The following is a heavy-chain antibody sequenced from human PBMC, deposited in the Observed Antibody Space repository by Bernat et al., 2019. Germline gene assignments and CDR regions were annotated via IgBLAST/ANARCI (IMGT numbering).Heavy chain of an antibody. V-gene: IGHV1-2*04. CDR1: GYTFTGYY. J-gene: IGHJ6*02. Sequence: QVQLVQSGAEVKKPGASVKVSGKASGYTFTGYYMHWVRQAPGQGLEWMGWSNPNSGGTNYAKKFQGWVTMTRDTSISTAYMELRRLRSDDTAVYYCARGIAVDYYYGMDVWGQGTTVTVSS. D-gene: IGHD6-19*01. CDR2: SNPNSGGT. CDR3: ARGIAVDYYYGMDV.